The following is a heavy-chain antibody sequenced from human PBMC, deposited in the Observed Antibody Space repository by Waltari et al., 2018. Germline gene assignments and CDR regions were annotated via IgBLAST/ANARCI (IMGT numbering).Heavy chain of an antibody. J-gene: IGHJ4*02. V-gene: IGHV3-21*01. Sequence: EVQLVESGGGLVKPGGSLSLSCAASGFTFSSYSMNWVRQAPGKGLEWVSSISSSSSYIYYADSVKGRFTISRDNAKNSLYLQMNSLRAEDTAVYYCARDGLRYFDWPDNFDYWGQGTLVTVSS. D-gene: IGHD3-9*01. CDR3: ARDGLRYFDWPDNFDY. CDR1: GFTFSSYS. CDR2: ISSSSSYI.